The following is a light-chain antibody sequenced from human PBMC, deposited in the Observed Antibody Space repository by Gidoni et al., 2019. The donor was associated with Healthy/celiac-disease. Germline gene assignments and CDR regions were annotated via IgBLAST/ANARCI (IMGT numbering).Light chain of an antibody. J-gene: IGLJ2*01. CDR2: DVS. Sequence: QSALTQPACVSGSPGQSITISCTGTRSDVGGYNYVSWYQQHPGNAPTLMIYDVSNRPSGVSNRFSGSKSGNTAPLTISGLQAEDEADYYCSSYTSSSAVVFGGGTKLTVL. V-gene: IGLV2-14*01. CDR3: SSYTSSSAVV. CDR1: RSDVGGYNY.